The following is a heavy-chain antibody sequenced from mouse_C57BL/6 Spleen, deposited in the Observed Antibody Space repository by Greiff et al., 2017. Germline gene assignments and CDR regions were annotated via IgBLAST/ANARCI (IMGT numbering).Heavy chain of an antibody. CDR3: AREVTTGGSYAMDY. CDR2: IYPGSGST. D-gene: IGHD2-2*01. Sequence: QVQLQQSGAELVKPGASVKMSCKASGYTFTSYWITWVKQRPGQGLEWIGDIYPGSGSTNYNEKFKSKATLTVDTSSSTAYMQLSSLTSEDSAVYYCAREVTTGGSYAMDYWGQGTSVTVSS. J-gene: IGHJ4*01. CDR1: GYTFTSYW. V-gene: IGHV1-55*01.